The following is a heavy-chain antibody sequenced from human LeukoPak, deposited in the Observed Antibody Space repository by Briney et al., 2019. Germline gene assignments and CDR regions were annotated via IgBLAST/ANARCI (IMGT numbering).Heavy chain of an antibody. CDR1: GFIFSGSA. Sequence: GGSLRLSCAASGFIFSGSAMHWVRQPSGKGLEWVGRIRSKADNYATTYGASVKGRFTISRDDSMHTAYLQMNSLKTEDTAIYYCAKRVSYSSGSHFDYWGQGTLVTVSS. J-gene: IGHJ4*02. CDR2: IRSKADNYAT. D-gene: IGHD3-10*01. V-gene: IGHV3-73*01. CDR3: AKRVSYSSGSHFDY.